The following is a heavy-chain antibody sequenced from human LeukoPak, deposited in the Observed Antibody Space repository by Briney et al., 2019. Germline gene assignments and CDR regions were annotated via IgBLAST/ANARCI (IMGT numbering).Heavy chain of an antibody. CDR2: ISGDGGNT. CDR1: GFTFDDYA. J-gene: IGHJ5*02. Sequence: GGSLRLSCADSGFTFDDYAMHWVRQAPGKGLEWVSLISGDGGNTYYADSVKGRFTISRDNSKNSLYLQMNSLRTEDTALYYCAKDHYDFWSGYNWFDPWGQGTLVTVSS. D-gene: IGHD3-3*01. V-gene: IGHV3-43*02. CDR3: AKDHYDFWSGYNWFDP.